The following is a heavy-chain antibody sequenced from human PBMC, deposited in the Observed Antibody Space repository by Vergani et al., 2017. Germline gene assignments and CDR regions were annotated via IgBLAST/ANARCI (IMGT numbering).Heavy chain of an antibody. D-gene: IGHD2-2*02. V-gene: IGHV4-4*09. Sequence: QAQLQESGPGLVKPSETLSLTCHVFGVSVTDYNCNWIRQAPGKGLEWIGSLSTTGGATHASHNPSLKSRVSISVDTSKSQFSLKLSSVTAADTAVYYCARASPYCSSTSCYTNWGQGTLVTVSS. CDR2: LSTTGGA. J-gene: IGHJ4*02. CDR1: GVSVTDYN. CDR3: ARASPYCSSTSCYTN.